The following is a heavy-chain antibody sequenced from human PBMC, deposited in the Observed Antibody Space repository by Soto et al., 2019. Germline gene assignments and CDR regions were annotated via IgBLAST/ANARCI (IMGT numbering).Heavy chain of an antibody. Sequence: GESLKISCKGSGYSFTSYWIGWVRQMPGKGLERMGIIYPGDSDTRYSPTFQGQVTISADKSISTAYLQWSSLKASDTDINNKARPFRYRSSGSAFDIWGQGKMVTVSS. CDR2: IYPGDSDT. V-gene: IGHV5-51*01. CDR3: ARPFRYRSSGSAFDI. J-gene: IGHJ3*02. D-gene: IGHD6-13*01. CDR1: GYSFTSYW.